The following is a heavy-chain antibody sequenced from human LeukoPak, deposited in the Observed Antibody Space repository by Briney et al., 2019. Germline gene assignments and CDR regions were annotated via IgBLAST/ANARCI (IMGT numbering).Heavy chain of an antibody. D-gene: IGHD1-26*01. J-gene: IGHJ5*02. CDR3: ARGGRYYDLFDP. V-gene: IGHV4-4*07. CDR2: IHSSGAT. Sequence: SETLSLTCTVSGGSVSGYYWTWIRLPAGKGLEWIGRIHSSGATNSDPSLRSRVTMSIDTSKNHFSLNLKSVTAADTAVYYCARGGRYYDLFDPWGQGTLVTVSS. CDR1: GGSVSGYY.